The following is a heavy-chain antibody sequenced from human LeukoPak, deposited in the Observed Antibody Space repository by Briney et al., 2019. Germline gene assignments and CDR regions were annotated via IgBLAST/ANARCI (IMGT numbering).Heavy chain of an antibody. V-gene: IGHV3-23*01. J-gene: IGHJ3*01. CDR1: GFTFSSYS. CDR3: AKVACTSITCSSVFPFDVFNV. CDR2: PSGSGGNT. D-gene: IGHD2-2*01. Sequence: GGSLRLSCAASGFTFSSYSMNWVRQAPGKGLEWVSGPSGSGGNTYHADSVKGRFTISRDNSKNTLYLQMNSLRAEDTAVYYCAKVACTSITCSSVFPFDVFNVWGEGTMATVSS.